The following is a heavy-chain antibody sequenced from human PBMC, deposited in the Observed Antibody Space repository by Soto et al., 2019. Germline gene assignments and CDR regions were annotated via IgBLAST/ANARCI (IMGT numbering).Heavy chain of an antibody. CDR2: IYYSGTT. CDR1: GGSISSGVYY. D-gene: IGHD1-1*01. Sequence: TLSLTCTVSGGSISSGVYYWSWVRQPPGKGLEWIGYIYYSGTTYYNPSLRSRVTISLDRSKNQFSLKLTSVTAADTAVYYCARDVPGTSTGPTYWGQGPLVTVSS. CDR3: ARDVPGTSTGPTY. V-gene: IGHV4-30-4*01. J-gene: IGHJ4*02.